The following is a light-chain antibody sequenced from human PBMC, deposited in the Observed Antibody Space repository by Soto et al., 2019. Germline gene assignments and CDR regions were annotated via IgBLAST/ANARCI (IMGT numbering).Light chain of an antibody. J-gene: IGKJ1*01. Sequence: EIVMTQSPATLSVSPGERATLSCRASQSVSSNLAWYQQKPGQAPRLLICGASTRATGIPARFSGSGSGSEFTFPISILLSEDDEVYYCQQYNNGWTFGQGTKVVLK. CDR1: QSVSSN. CDR3: QQYNNGWT. V-gene: IGKV3-15*01. CDR2: GAS.